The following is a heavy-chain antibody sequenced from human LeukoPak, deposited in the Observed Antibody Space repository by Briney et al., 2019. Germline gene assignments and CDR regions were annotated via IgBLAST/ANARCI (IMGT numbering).Heavy chain of an antibody. D-gene: IGHD1-26*01. V-gene: IGHV3-30*18. CDR2: ISHDGSKK. Sequence: GGSLRLSCAASGFTFSGYGMHWVRQAPGKGLDWVAVISHDGSKKYYADSVKGRFTISRDNSKNTLYLQMNSLRDEDTAVYYCAKDPYSGSFEYFQHWGQGTLVTVSS. CDR1: GFTFSGYG. CDR3: AKDPYSGSFEYFQH. J-gene: IGHJ1*01.